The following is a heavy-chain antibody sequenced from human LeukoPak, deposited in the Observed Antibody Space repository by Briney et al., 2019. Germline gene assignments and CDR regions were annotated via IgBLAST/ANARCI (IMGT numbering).Heavy chain of an antibody. V-gene: IGHV3-23*01. CDR3: AKDIYDSSGFDY. J-gene: IGHJ4*02. D-gene: IGHD3-22*01. Sequence: PGGSLRLSCAGSGFTFSSYAMSWVRQAPGKGLEWVSAISGSGGSTYYADSVKGRFTISRDNPKNTLYLQMNSLRAEDTAVYYCAKDIYDSSGFDYWGQGTLVTVSS. CDR2: ISGSGGST. CDR1: GFTFSSYA.